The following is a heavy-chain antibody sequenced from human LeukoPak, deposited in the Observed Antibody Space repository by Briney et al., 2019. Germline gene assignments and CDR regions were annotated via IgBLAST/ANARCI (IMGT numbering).Heavy chain of an antibody. Sequence: ASVKVSCKASGYTFTDYYLHWVRQAPGQGLEWMGWINSNSGRTHYIQDFQGRVTMTRDTSISTAYMEVSRLRSDDTALYYCARDGHRMYYYGGSDYHFDYWGQGTLVTVSS. D-gene: IGHD3-22*01. CDR1: GYTFTDYY. J-gene: IGHJ4*02. CDR2: INSNSGRT. V-gene: IGHV1-2*02. CDR3: ARDGHRMYYYGGSDYHFDY.